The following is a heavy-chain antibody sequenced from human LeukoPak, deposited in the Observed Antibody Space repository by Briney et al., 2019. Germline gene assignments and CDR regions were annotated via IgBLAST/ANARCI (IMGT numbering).Heavy chain of an antibody. Sequence: PGGSLRLSCAASGFAFSAYWMHWVRQAPGKGLEGVSRINEDATTITYADSVKGRFIISRDKSKKSLYLQMNTLRAEDTAVYYCVRDLILVWTPGDDFAFWGPRTLVIVSS. D-gene: IGHD3-16*01. CDR1: GFAFSAYW. CDR3: VRDLILVWTPGDDFAF. J-gene: IGHJ4*02. V-gene: IGHV3-74*01. CDR2: INEDATTI.